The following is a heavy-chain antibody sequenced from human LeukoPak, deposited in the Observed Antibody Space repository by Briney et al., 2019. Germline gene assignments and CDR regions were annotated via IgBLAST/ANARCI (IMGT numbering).Heavy chain of an antibody. J-gene: IGHJ4*02. CDR1: GGSISGYY. D-gene: IGHD6-19*01. Sequence: SETLSLTCTVSGGSISGYYWSWIRQPPRMGLEWIGNIYSGGSANYNPSLKSRVTISVDTSKNHFSLKMTSMTAADTAVYYCARLAGGSGLDYWGQGTLVTVSS. V-gene: IGHV4-59*01. CDR3: ARLAGGSGLDY. CDR2: IYSGGSA.